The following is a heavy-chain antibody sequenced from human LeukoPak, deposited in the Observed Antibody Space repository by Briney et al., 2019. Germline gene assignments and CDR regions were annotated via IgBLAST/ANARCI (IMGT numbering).Heavy chain of an antibody. CDR3: ARHLEYYYDSSGYYQAPYFDY. V-gene: IGHV4-39*01. D-gene: IGHD3-22*01. CDR1: GGSISSSSYY. J-gene: IGHJ4*02. Sequence: PSETLSLTCTVSGGSISSSSYYWGWIRQPSGKGLEWIGSIYYSGSTYYNPSLKSRVTISVDTSKNQFSLKLSSVTAADTAVYYCARHLEYYYDSSGYYQAPYFDYWGQGTLVTVSS. CDR2: IYYSGST.